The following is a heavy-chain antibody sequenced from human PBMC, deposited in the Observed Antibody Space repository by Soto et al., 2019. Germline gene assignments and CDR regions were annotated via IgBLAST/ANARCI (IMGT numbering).Heavy chain of an antibody. D-gene: IGHD1-26*01. V-gene: IGHV1-69*02. CDR3: ARGARVGSPLHYYGMDV. Sequence: QVQLVQSGAEVKKPGSSVKVSCKASGGTFSSYTISWVRQAPGQGLEWMGRIIPIHGIANYAQKFQGRVTMTADKSTSTAYRELSSLRSDDTAVYYCARGARVGSPLHYYGMDVWGQGTTVTVSS. J-gene: IGHJ6*02. CDR1: GGTFSSYT. CDR2: IIPIHGIA.